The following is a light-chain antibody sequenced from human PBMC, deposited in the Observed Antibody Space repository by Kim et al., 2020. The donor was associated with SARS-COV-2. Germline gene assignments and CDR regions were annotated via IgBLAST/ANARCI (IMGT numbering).Light chain of an antibody. CDR3: NSRDSSGNHVI. CDR1: SLRSSY. CDR2: GRN. Sequence: GRRVRIKCQGDSLRSSYATWYHQRPGQAPILVIYGRNKRPSGIPDRFSASTSGNTASLTITGAQAEDEADYYCNSRDSSGNHVIFGGGTQLTVL. V-gene: IGLV3-19*01. J-gene: IGLJ2*01.